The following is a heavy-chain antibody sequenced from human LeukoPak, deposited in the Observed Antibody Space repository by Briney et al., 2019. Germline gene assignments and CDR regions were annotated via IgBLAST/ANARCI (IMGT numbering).Heavy chain of an antibody. CDR3: AREHLEIVVEGVSWFDP. CDR1: GGSISSYY. D-gene: IGHD2-21*01. Sequence: SETLSLTCTLSGGSISSYYWSWIRQPPGKGLKWIGYVYYSGSTNYNPSLKSRVTISVDTSRNQFSLKLSSVTSADTAVYYCAREHLEIVVEGVSWFDPWGQGTLVTVSS. J-gene: IGHJ5*02. CDR2: VYYSGST. V-gene: IGHV4-59*01.